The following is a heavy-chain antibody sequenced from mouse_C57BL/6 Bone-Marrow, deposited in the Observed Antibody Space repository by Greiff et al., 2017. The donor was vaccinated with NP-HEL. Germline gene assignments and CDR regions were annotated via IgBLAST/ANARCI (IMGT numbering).Heavy chain of an antibody. V-gene: IGHV7-1*01. J-gene: IGHJ3*01. Sequence: EVQLVASGGGLVQSGRSLRLSCATSGFTFSDFYMAWVRPAPGKGLAWIAAGRHKANDYTTVYSASVKGRFIVSRDTSQSIRYLQMNALRAEDTAIYYCARDGDDYDGFAYWGQGTLVTVSA. D-gene: IGHD2-4*01. CDR3: ARDGDDYDGFAY. CDR2: GRHKANDYTT. CDR1: GFTFSDFY.